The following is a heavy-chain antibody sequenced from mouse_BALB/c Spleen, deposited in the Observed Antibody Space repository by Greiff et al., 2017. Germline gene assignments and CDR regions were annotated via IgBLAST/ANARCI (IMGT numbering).Heavy chain of an antibody. CDR3: ARGGLRGYFDV. D-gene: IGHD2-4*01. J-gene: IGHJ1*01. CDR1: GFSLTSYG. CDR2: IWAGGST. Sequence: VQGVESGPGLVAPSQSLSITCTVSGFSLTSYGVHWVRQPPGKGLEWLGVIWAGGSTNYNSALMSRLSISKDNSKSQVFLKMNSLQTDDTAMYYCARGGLRGYFDVWGAGTTVTVSS. V-gene: IGHV2-9*02.